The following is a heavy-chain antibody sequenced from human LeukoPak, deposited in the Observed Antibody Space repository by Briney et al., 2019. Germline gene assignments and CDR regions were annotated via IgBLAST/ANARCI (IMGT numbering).Heavy chain of an antibody. Sequence: ASVKVSCKASGYTFTSYYMHWVRQAPGQGLEWMGIINPSGGSTSYAQKFQGRVTMTRDTSTSIVYMELSSLRSEDTAVYYCARRVTGWGDSGYDLRTDYWGQGTLVTVSS. V-gene: IGHV1-46*01. D-gene: IGHD5-12*01. CDR1: GYTFTSYY. CDR3: ARRVTGWGDSGYDLRTDY. CDR2: INPSGGST. J-gene: IGHJ4*02.